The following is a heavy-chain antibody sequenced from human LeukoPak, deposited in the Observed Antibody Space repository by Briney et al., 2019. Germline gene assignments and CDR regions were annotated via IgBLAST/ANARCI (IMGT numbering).Heavy chain of an antibody. V-gene: IGHV4-59*01. J-gene: IGHJ4*02. CDR2: IYYSGST. CDR1: GGSIGTYY. CDR3: AREDSSGYLGY. D-gene: IGHD3-22*01. Sequence: SETLSLTCIVSGGSIGTYYWNWIRQPPGKGLEWIGYIYYSGSTNYNPSLKSRVTISVDTSKNQFSLKLTSLTAADTAVYYCAREDSSGYLGYWGQGTLVTVSS.